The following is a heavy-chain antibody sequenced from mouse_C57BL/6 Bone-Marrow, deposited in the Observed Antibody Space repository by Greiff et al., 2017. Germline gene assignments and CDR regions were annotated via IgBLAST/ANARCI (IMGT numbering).Heavy chain of an antibody. CDR2: IYPRSGNT. J-gene: IGHJ2*01. CDR1: GYTFTSYG. D-gene: IGHD1-2*01. V-gene: IGHV1-81*01. Sequence: QVQLQQSGAELARPGASVKLSCKASGYTFTSYGISWVKQRTGQGLEWIGEIYPRSGNTYYNEKFKGKATLTADKSSSTAYMELRSLTSEDSAVYFCARVRQRRGYFDYWGQGTTLTVSS. CDR3: ARVRQRRGYFDY.